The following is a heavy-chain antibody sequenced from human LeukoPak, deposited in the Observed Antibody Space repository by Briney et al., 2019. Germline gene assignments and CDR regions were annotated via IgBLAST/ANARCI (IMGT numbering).Heavy chain of an antibody. CDR2: IYYSGST. D-gene: IGHD6-19*01. J-gene: IGHJ4*02. V-gene: IGHV4-59*01. CDR1: GGSISSYY. Sequence: SETLSLTCTVSGGSISSYYWSWIRQPPGKGLEWIGYIYYSGSTNYNPSLKSRVTISVDTSKNQFSLKLSSVTAADTAVYYCARGSGWYXXXIDYWGQGTLVTVSS. CDR3: ARGSGWYXXXIDY.